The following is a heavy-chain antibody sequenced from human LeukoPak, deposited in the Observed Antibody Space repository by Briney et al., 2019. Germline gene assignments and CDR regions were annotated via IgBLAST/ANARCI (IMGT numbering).Heavy chain of an antibody. CDR3: ARYFGESGSQYYFDY. V-gene: IGHV3-23*01. CDR1: GFTFSSYA. CDR2: ITNSGDAT. D-gene: IGHD3-9*01. Sequence: GGSLRLSCAASGFTFSSYAMSWVRHAPGKGLECISLITNSGDATLYADSVKGRFTMSRDNSKNTLYLQMNSLRAEDTAVYYCARYFGESGSQYYFDYWGQGTLVTVSS. J-gene: IGHJ4*02.